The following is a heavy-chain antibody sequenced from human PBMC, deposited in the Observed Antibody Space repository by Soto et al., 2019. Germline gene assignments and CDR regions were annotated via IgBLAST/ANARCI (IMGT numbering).Heavy chain of an antibody. D-gene: IGHD3-22*01. Sequence: SETLSLTCTVSGDSISSSNYYWVWIRQPPGKGLEWIGSIYYSGSTYYNPSLKSRVTISVDTSKNQFSLKLSSVTAADTAVYYCARRSGYNFYYNYYGMDVWGQGTTVTVSS. V-gene: IGHV4-39*01. CDR2: IYYSGST. J-gene: IGHJ6*02. CDR3: ARRSGYNFYYNYYGMDV. CDR1: GDSISSSNYY.